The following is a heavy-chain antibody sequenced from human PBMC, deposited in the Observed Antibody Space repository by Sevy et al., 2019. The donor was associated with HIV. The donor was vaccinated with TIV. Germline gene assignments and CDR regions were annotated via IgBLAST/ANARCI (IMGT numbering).Heavy chain of an antibody. J-gene: IGHJ3*02. CDR2: MNPNSGNT. Sequence: ASVKVFCKASGYTFTSYDINWVRQATGQGLEWMGWMNPNSGNTGYAQKFQGRVTMTRNTSISTAYMELSSLRSEDTAVYYCARILRYFDWLLGGAFDIWGQGTMVTVSS. CDR3: ARILRYFDWLLGGAFDI. D-gene: IGHD3-9*01. V-gene: IGHV1-8*01. CDR1: GYTFTSYD.